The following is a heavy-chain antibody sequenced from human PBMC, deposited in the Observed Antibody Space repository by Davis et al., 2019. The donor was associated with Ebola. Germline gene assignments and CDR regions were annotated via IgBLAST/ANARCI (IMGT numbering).Heavy chain of an antibody. Sequence: PSETLSLTCTVSGGSISSSSYYWGWIRQPPGKGLEWIGSIYYSGSTYYNPSLKSRVTISVDTSKNQFSLKLSSVTAADTAVYYCARHVGLWFRELLGMDVWGQGTTVTVSS. V-gene: IGHV4-39*01. CDR1: GGSISSSSYY. CDR3: ARHVGLWFRELLGMDV. D-gene: IGHD3-10*01. CDR2: IYYSGST. J-gene: IGHJ6*02.